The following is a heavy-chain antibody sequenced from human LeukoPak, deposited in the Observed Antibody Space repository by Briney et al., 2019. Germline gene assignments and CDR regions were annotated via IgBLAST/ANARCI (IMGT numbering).Heavy chain of an antibody. J-gene: IGHJ4*02. CDR2: IWSDGTNT. V-gene: IGHV3-33*06. CDR3: AKDAQRGFDYSNSLDK. D-gene: IGHD4-11*01. Sequence: SLRLSCATSGFTFSHYGMHWGCQTPGKRLEWGAVIWSDGTNTYYGHPVKGRFTISRDNFQRTVYLQMTSLRAEDTAVYYCAKDAQRGFDYSNSLDKWGQGTLVTVSS. CDR1: GFTFSHYG.